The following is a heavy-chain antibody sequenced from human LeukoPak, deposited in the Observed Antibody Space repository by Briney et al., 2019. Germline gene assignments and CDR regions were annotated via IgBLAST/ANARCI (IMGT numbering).Heavy chain of an antibody. V-gene: IGHV3-23*01. CDR2: ISGSGGRT. D-gene: IGHD3-10*01. J-gene: IGHJ3*02. CDR1: GITFSNYG. CDR3: AKFQRDYGSGSYYPI. Sequence: GGSLGLSCAASGITFSNYGMSWVRQAPGEGLAWVSGISGSGGRTNYADSVKGRFTISRDNSKNTLYLQMNSLRAEDTAVYYCAKFQRDYGSGSYYPIWGQGTMVTVSS.